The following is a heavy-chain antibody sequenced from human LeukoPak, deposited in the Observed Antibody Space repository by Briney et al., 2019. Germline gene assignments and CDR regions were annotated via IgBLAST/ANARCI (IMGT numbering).Heavy chain of an antibody. CDR3: ARGPQCSGFSCGFDY. CDR1: GGSISSYY. D-gene: IGHD2-15*01. CDR2: IYTSGST. V-gene: IGHV4-4*07. J-gene: IGHJ4*02. Sequence: SETLSLTCTVSGGSISSYYWSWIRQPAGKGLEWIGRIYTSGSTYYNPSLKSRVTMSVDTPKNQFSLNLTSVTAADTAVYYCARGPQCSGFSCGFDYWGQGTLVTVYS.